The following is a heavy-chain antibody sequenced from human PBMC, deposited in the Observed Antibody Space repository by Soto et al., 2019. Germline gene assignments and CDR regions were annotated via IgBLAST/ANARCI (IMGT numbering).Heavy chain of an antibody. CDR1: GYTITSYA. Sequence: ASVKVSCKASGYTITSYAMHWVRQAPGQRLEWMGWINAENGKTKYSQKFQGRVTMTEDTSTDTAYMELSSLRSEDTAVYYCATGGSSGWSGFDPWGQGTLVTVSS. V-gene: IGHV1-3*01. J-gene: IGHJ5*02. D-gene: IGHD6-19*01. CDR2: INAENGKT. CDR3: ATGGSSGWSGFDP.